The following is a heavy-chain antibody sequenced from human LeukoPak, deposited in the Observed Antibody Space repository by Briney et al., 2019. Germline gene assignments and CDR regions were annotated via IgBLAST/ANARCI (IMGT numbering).Heavy chain of an antibody. Sequence: SVKVSCKASGGTFSSYAISWVRQAPGQGLEWMGGIIPIFGTANYAQKFQGRVTITTDESTSTAYMELCSLRSEDTAVYYCARDRGYYGSGVFDYWGQGTLVTVSS. D-gene: IGHD3-10*01. CDR3: ARDRGYYGSGVFDY. J-gene: IGHJ4*02. CDR1: GGTFSSYA. CDR2: IIPIFGTA. V-gene: IGHV1-69*05.